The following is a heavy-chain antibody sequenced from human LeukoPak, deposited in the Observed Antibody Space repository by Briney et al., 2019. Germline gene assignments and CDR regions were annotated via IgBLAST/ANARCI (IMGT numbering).Heavy chain of an antibody. J-gene: IGHJ5*02. D-gene: IGHD3-22*01. V-gene: IGHV4-34*01. CDR2: INHSGST. CDR1: GGSFSGYY. CDR3: ARDFDHYYDSSGGQVGFDP. Sequence: SETLSLTCAVYGGSFSGYYWSWIRQPPGKGLEWIGEINHSGSTNYNPSLKSRVTISVDTSKNQFSLKLSSVTAADTAVYYCARDFDHYYDSSGGQVGFDPCGQGTLVTVSS.